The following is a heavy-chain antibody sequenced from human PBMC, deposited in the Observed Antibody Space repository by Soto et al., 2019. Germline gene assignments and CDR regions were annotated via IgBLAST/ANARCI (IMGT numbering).Heavy chain of an antibody. CDR3: ARKRLGGIAAAGTNWFDP. J-gene: IGHJ5*02. CDR2: INHSGST. D-gene: IGHD6-13*01. CDR1: GGSFSGYY. V-gene: IGHV4-34*01. Sequence: QVQLQQWGAGLLKPSETLSLTCAVYGGSFSGYYWSWIRQPPGKGLEWSGEINHSGSTNYNPSLKSRVTISVDTSKNQFSLKLSSVTAADTAVYYCARKRLGGIAAAGTNWFDPWGQGTLVTVSS.